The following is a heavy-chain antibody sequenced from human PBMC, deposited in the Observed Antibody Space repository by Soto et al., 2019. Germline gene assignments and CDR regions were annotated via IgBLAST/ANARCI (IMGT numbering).Heavy chain of an antibody. D-gene: IGHD3-22*01. V-gene: IGHV5-51*01. J-gene: IGHJ4*02. CDR2: IFPDDSDI. CDR3: VRPDSSGYYVY. CDR1: GYSFNRYW. Sequence: PGESLKISCQASGYSFNRYWIGWVRQMPGQGLEWMGVIFPDDSDIRHSPAFRGQVTISADKSISTAYLQWSSLEASDTAMYYCVRPDSSGYYVYWGQGTLVTVSS.